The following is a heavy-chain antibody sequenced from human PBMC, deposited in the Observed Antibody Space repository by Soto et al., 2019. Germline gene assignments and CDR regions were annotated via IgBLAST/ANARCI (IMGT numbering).Heavy chain of an antibody. D-gene: IGHD3-22*01. V-gene: IGHV3-49*03. CDR2: IRSKAHGGTT. CDR3: SHDSSGYSYYFDY. CDR1: GFTIGDYA. J-gene: IGHJ4*02. Sequence: GGSLRLSCTASGFTIGDYAMNWFRQAPGKGLEWVGFIRSKAHGGTTEYVASVKGRFTISRDDSESIAYLQMNSLKTEDTAVYYCSHDSSGYSYYFDYWGQGTLVTVSS.